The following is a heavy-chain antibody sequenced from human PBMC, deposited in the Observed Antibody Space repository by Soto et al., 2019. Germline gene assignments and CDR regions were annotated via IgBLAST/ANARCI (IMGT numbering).Heavy chain of an antibody. CDR3: VRYDRINMKPYSPEGFHI. CDR2: VYYGGAIFYSGNI. CDR1: GDSISSSNSH. J-gene: IGHJ3*02. Sequence: SSETLSLTCTVSGDSISSSNSHWGWTRQPPGKGLEYIGSVYYGGAIFYSGNIYYNPSLKSRVTISVDTSKNQFSLRLSYVTAADTGVYYCVRYDRINMKPYSPEGFHIWGQGTMVTVSS. D-gene: IGHD3-3*02. V-gene: IGHV4-39*01.